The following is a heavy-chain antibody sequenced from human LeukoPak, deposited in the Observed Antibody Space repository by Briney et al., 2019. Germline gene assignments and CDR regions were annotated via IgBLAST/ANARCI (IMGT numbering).Heavy chain of an antibody. V-gene: IGHV3-11*04. CDR3: ASFTVLTGGN. Sequence: GGSLRLSCAASGFTFSDYFMNWIRQAPGKGLEWVSHISRSGSIIYYADSVKGRFTTSRDNAKNSLYLQMNSLRAEDTAVYYCASFTVLTGGNWGQGTLVTVSS. CDR1: GFTFSDYF. D-gene: IGHD3-9*01. CDR2: ISRSGSII. J-gene: IGHJ4*02.